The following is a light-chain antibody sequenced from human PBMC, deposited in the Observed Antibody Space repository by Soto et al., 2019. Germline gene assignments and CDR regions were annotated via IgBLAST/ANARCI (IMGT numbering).Light chain of an antibody. CDR1: QSCRNS. J-gene: IGKJ1*01. V-gene: IGKV1-5*01. Sequence: DLQMTQSPSTLSASVGYRVTITCRASQSCRNSLAWYQQKAGKAPTLLIYDASTLQSGVPSRFSGSGSGTEFSLTISSLQPEDFATYYCLCYITYPWTFGQGTKVDI. CDR2: DAS. CDR3: LCYITYPWT.